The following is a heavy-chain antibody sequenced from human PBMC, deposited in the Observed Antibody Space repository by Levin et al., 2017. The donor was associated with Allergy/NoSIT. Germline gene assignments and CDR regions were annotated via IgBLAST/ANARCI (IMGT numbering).Heavy chain of an antibody. CDR2: ISSSGSTI. J-gene: IGHJ6*02. V-gene: IGHV3-48*03. CDR3: ARDRRVGAHYHYYGMDV. Sequence: GESLKISCAASGFTFSSYEMNWVRQAPGKGLEWVSYISSSGSTIYYADSVKGRFTISRDNAKNSLYLQMNSLRAEDTAVYYCARDRRVGAHYHYYGMDVWGQGTTVTVSS. D-gene: IGHD1-26*01. CDR1: GFTFSSYE.